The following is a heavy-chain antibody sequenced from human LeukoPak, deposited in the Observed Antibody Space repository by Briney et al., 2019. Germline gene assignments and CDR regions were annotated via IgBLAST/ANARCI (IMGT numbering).Heavy chain of an antibody. V-gene: IGHV4-39*07. J-gene: IGHJ3*02. Sequence: TSETLSLTCTVSGGSISSSSYYWGWIRQPPGKGLEWIGSIYYSGSTYYNPSLKSRVTISVDTSKDQFSLKLSSVTAADTAVYYCARGRRWRIQLWGKKDAFDIWGQGTMVTVSS. CDR1: GGSISSSSYY. D-gene: IGHD5-18*01. CDR2: IYYSGST. CDR3: ARGRRWRIQLWGKKDAFDI.